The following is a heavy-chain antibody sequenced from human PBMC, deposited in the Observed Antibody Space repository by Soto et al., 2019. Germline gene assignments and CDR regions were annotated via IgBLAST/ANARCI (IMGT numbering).Heavy chain of an antibody. D-gene: IGHD3-10*01. J-gene: IGHJ6*03. CDR2: IYYSGST. CDR1: GGSISSADYY. V-gene: IGHV4-30-4*01. Sequence: PSETLSLTCTVSGGSISSADYYLTWKRQEPGKGLEWIGYIYYSGSTNYNPSLKSRVTISVDTSKNQFSLKLSSVTAADTAVYYCARTRMVRGVTYYYYYYYMDVWGKGTTVTVSS. CDR3: ARTRMVRGVTYYYYYYYMDV.